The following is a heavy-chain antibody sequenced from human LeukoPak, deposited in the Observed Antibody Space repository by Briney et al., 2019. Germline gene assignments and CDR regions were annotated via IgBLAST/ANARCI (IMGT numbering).Heavy chain of an antibody. D-gene: IGHD4-17*01. CDR2: ISAYNGNT. Sequence: ASVTVSCKASGYNFNIYGISWVRQAPGQGLEWMGWISAYNGNTYSAQRLQGRVTMTTDTSTSTAYMELRGLTSDDTAVYYCARDDYGDPLEYWGQGTLVTVSS. CDR1: GYNFNIYG. V-gene: IGHV1-18*01. J-gene: IGHJ4*02. CDR3: ARDDYGDPLEY.